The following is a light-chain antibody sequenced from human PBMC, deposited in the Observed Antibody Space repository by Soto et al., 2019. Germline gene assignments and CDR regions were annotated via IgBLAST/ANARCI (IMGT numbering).Light chain of an antibody. V-gene: IGKV3-15*01. CDR3: QQYKNWPL. CDR2: GAS. Sequence: EVVMTQSPATLSVSPGERATLSCRVSQSVSNYLAWYQQKPGQAPRLLISGASTRATGIPVRFSGSGFGTEFTLTISSLQSEDFAVYYCQQYKNWPLFGQGTRLEIK. J-gene: IGKJ5*01. CDR1: QSVSNY.